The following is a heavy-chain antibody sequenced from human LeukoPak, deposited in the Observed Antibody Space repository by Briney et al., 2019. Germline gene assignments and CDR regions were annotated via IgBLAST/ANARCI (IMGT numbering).Heavy chain of an antibody. CDR1: GYTFTSYG. Sequence: ASVKVSCKASGYTFTSYGISWVRQAPGQGLEWMGWISAYNGNTNYAQKLQGRVTMTTDTSTSTAYMELRSLRSDDTAVYYCARVNYDSSGYCYVQHWGQGTLVTVSS. D-gene: IGHD3-22*01. CDR3: ARVNYDSSGYCYVQH. CDR2: ISAYNGNT. V-gene: IGHV1-18*01. J-gene: IGHJ1*01.